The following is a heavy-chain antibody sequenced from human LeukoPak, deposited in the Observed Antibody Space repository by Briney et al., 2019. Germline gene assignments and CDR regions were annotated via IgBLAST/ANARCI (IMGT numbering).Heavy chain of an antibody. J-gene: IGHJ4*02. V-gene: IGHV4-38-2*02. CDR3: ARSRITMIVPFDY. Sequence: SETLSLTCTVSGYSISSGYYWGWIRQPPGKGLEWIGSIYHSGSTYYNPSLKSRVTISVDTSKNQFSLKLSSVTAADTAVYYCARSRITMIVPFDYWGQGTLVTVSS. CDR2: IYHSGST. D-gene: IGHD3-22*01. CDR1: GYSISSGYY.